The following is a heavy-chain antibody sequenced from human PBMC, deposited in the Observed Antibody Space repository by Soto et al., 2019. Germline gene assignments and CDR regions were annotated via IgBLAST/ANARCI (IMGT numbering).Heavy chain of an antibody. J-gene: IGHJ3*02. CDR3: AKDRMGPGGNAFDI. CDR2: IGVGGGST. CDR1: GFSFSAYA. D-gene: IGHD3-10*01. Sequence: VGSLRLSCAASGFSFSAYALSWVRQAPGKGLEWLSAIGVGGGSTYYAGSVKGRFTISRDNSKNTLYLQMNSLRAEDTAVYYCAKDRMGPGGNAFDIWGQGTMVTVSS. V-gene: IGHV3-23*01.